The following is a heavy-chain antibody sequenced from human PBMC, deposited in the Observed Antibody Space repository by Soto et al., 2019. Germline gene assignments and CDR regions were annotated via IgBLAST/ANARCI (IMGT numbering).Heavy chain of an antibody. D-gene: IGHD3-9*01. V-gene: IGHV3-23*01. J-gene: IGHJ3*02. CDR3: AKGYYDILTGYVPFGAFDI. Sequence: GGSLRLSCSASGFTFSSYAMSWVRQAPGKGLEWVSAISGSGGSTYYADSVKGRFTISRDNSKNTLYLQMNSLRAEDTAVYYCAKGYYDILTGYVPFGAFDIWGQGTMVTVSS. CDR1: GFTFSSYA. CDR2: ISGSGGST.